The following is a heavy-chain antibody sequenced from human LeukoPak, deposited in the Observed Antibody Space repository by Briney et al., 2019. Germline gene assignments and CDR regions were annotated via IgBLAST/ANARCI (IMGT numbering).Heavy chain of an antibody. CDR1: GGSFSGYY. D-gene: IGHD6-13*01. J-gene: IGHJ4*02. V-gene: IGHV4-34*01. Sequence: SETLSLTCAVYGGSFSGYYWSWIRQPPGKGLEWIGEINHSGSTNYNPSLKSRVTISVDTSKNQFSLKLSSVTAADTAVYYCARGTRHSSSWRQVYFDYWGQGTLVTVSS. CDR2: INHSGST. CDR3: ARGTRHSSSWRQVYFDY.